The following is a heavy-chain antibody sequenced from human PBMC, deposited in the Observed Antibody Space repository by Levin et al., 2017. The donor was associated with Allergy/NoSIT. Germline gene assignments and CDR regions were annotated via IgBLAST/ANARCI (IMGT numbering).Heavy chain of an antibody. CDR2: ISYDGSNK. J-gene: IGHJ3*02. D-gene: IGHD2-21*02. V-gene: IGHV3-30*18. CDR3: ANWGGDDDAFDI. CDR1: GFTFSSYG. Sequence: TGESLKISCAASGFTFSSYGMHWVRQAPGKGLEWVAVISYDGSNKYYADSVKGRFTISRDNSKNTLYLQMNSLRAEDTAVYYCANWGGDDDAFDIWGQGTMVTVSS.